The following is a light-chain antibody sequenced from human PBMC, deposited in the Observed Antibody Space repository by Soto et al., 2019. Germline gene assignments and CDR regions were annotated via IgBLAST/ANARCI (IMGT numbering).Light chain of an antibody. Sequence: QSALTQPASVSGSPGQSITISCTGTSSDVGGYNYVSWYQQHPGKAPKLMIYDVSNRPSGVSNRFSGSKSGNTASLTISGLQAEGEDDYYCSSYTSSISDVFGTGTKVTVL. CDR2: DVS. CDR3: SSYTSSISDV. V-gene: IGLV2-14*01. J-gene: IGLJ1*01. CDR1: SSDVGGYNY.